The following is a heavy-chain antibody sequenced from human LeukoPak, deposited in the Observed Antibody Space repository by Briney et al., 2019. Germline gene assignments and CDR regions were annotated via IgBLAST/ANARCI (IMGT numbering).Heavy chain of an antibody. CDR1: GFTFSSYG. Sequence: QPGGSLRLSCAASGFTFSSYGMHWVRQAPGKGLEWVATIKNDGSDKYYVDSVKGRFTLSRDNAKNLVYLQMNSLRVEDTAVYYCVNLGYSDGGQGTLVTVSS. CDR2: IKNDGSDK. V-gene: IGHV3-7*01. D-gene: IGHD5-12*01. J-gene: IGHJ4*02. CDR3: VNLGYSD.